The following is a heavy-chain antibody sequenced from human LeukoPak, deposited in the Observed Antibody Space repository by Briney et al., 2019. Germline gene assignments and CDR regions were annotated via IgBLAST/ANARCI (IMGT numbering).Heavy chain of an antibody. CDR2: ISWNSGSI. V-gene: IGHV3-9*01. CDR3: AKDPGSGDFDY. Sequence: LRLSCAASGFTFSSYAMSRVRQAPGKGLEWASGISWNSGSIGYADSVKGRFTISRDNAKNSLYLQMNSLRAEDTALYYCAKDPGSGDFDYWGQGTLVTVSS. J-gene: IGHJ4*02. CDR1: GFTFSSYA. D-gene: IGHD6-19*01.